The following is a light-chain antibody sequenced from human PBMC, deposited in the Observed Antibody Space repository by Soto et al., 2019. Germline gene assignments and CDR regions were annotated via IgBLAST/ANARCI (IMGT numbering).Light chain of an antibody. Sequence: DIQMTQSPTTLSASVGDRVTITCRASQSISGWLAWYQQKPGKAPKLLIYKASSLESGVPSRFSGSGSGIEFTLTISSLQPDDFATYYCQQYNTYSTFGQGTKVDNK. V-gene: IGKV1-5*03. CDR1: QSISGW. J-gene: IGKJ1*01. CDR2: KAS. CDR3: QQYNTYST.